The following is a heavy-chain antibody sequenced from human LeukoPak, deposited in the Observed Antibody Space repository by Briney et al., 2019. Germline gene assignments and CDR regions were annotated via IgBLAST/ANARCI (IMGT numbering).Heavy chain of an antibody. J-gene: IGHJ4*02. CDR3: ARDVSRISDY. CDR1: GFTFSSYS. Sequence: GGSLRLSCAASGFTFSSYSMNWVRQAPWKGLEWVSSISSGSSYIYYADSVKGRFTISRDNAKNSLYLQMNSLRAEDTAVYYCARDVSRISDYWGQGTLVTVSS. CDR2: ISSGSSYI. D-gene: IGHD2-15*01. V-gene: IGHV3-21*01.